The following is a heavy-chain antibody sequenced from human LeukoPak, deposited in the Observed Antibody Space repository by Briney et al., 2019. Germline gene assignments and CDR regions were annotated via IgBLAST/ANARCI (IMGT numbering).Heavy chain of an antibody. D-gene: IGHD2-21*02. Sequence: GASVKVSCKASGYTFTSYYMHWVRQAPGQGLEWMGIINPSGGSTSYAQKFQGRVTMTRDTSTSTVYMEVRGLRSEDTAVYYCARVGTAYYYMDVWGKGTTVTVSS. J-gene: IGHJ6*03. CDR2: INPSGGST. V-gene: IGHV1-46*01. CDR3: ARVGTAYYYMDV. CDR1: GYTFTSYY.